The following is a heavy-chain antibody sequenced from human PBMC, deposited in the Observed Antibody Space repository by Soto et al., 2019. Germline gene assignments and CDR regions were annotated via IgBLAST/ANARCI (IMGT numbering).Heavy chain of an antibody. CDR2: IGTAGDT. CDR3: ARGVGWYGDYFDY. V-gene: IGHV3-13*01. D-gene: IGHD6-19*01. CDR1: GFTFSSYD. Sequence: EVQLVESGGGLVQPGGSLRLSCAASGFTFSSYDMHWVRQATGKGLEWVSAIGTAGDTYYPGSVKGRFTISRENAKNSLYLQMNSLRAGDTAVYYCARGVGWYGDYFDYWGQGTLVTVSS. J-gene: IGHJ4*02.